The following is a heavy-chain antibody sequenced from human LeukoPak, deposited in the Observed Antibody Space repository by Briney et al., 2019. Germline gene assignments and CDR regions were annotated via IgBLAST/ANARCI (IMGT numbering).Heavy chain of an antibody. CDR1: VFTVNNNY. J-gene: IGHJ4*02. Sequence: GGSLRLSCAASVFTVNNNYMSWVRQAPWRGLEWVLVIYSGGYTYYAGSVKGRFTISRDNSKNTLYLQMNSLRADDTAVYYCASAIGSIWYEFDYWGQGTLVTVSS. CDR2: IYSGGYT. D-gene: IGHD6-13*01. V-gene: IGHV3-53*01. CDR3: ASAIGSIWYEFDY.